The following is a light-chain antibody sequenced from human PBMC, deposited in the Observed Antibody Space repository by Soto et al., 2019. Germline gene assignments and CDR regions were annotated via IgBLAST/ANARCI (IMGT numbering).Light chain of an antibody. Sequence: IQLTQSPSSLSASVGDRVTITCRASQDISYYLAWYQQKPGTAPKLLIYVASTLQSGVPSRFSGSGSGTDFTLTISRLQPEDFATYYCQQFNTSPFTFGPGTKVDIK. CDR1: QDISYY. CDR2: VAS. V-gene: IGKV1-9*01. J-gene: IGKJ3*01. CDR3: QQFNTSPFT.